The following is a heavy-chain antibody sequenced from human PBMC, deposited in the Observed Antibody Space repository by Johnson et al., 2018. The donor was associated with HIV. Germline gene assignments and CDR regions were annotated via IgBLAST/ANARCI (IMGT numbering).Heavy chain of an antibody. Sequence: VQLVESGGGLVQPGRSLRLSCAASGFTFDDYAMHWVRQAPGKGLEWVSGISWNSGSIGYADSVKGRFTISRDNAKNSLYLQMNSLRAEDTAVYYCAREPGSSSRLGAFDIWGQGTMVTVSS. CDR1: GFTFDDYA. J-gene: IGHJ3*02. V-gene: IGHV3-9*01. D-gene: IGHD6-13*01. CDR3: AREPGSSSRLGAFDI. CDR2: ISWNSGSI.